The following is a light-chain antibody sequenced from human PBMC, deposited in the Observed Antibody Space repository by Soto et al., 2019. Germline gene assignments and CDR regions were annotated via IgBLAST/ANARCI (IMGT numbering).Light chain of an antibody. Sequence: DIQMTQSPSSLSASVGDRVTITCRASQSISSNLNWYQQKPGKAPNRLIYAASSLQSGVPSSFSGSGSGTDFTLTISSLQPEDFATYYCQQSYSTPWTFGQGTKVEIK. J-gene: IGKJ1*01. V-gene: IGKV1-39*01. CDR3: QQSYSTPWT. CDR1: QSISSN. CDR2: AAS.